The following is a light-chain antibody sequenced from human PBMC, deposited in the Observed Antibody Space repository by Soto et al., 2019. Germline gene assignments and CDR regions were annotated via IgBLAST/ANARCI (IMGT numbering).Light chain of an antibody. V-gene: IGLV1-47*01. CDR2: RND. CDR3: AVWDDSLRGVL. Sequence: QSVLTQPPSASGTPGQRVTISCSGSSSNIGNNYMYWYQQLPGTAPKLLIYRNDQRPSGVPDRISGSKSGTSASLAISGLRSEDEAEYYCAVWDDSLRGVLFGGGTKVTVL. J-gene: IGLJ2*01. CDR1: SSNIGNNY.